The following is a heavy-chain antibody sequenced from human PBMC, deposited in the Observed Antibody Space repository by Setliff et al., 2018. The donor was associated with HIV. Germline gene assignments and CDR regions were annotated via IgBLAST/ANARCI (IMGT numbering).Heavy chain of an antibody. Sequence: PSETLSLTCTASGYSISSHYWSWIRQPPGKELEWIGYIFSSGSTTYNPSLKSRVTISIDTSKNQFSLKVSSVTAADTAVYYCARGWEWGAPLDYWGQGTLVTVSS. CDR3: ARGWEWGAPLDY. J-gene: IGHJ4*02. V-gene: IGHV4-59*11. CDR2: IFSSGST. CDR1: GYSISSHY. D-gene: IGHD1-26*01.